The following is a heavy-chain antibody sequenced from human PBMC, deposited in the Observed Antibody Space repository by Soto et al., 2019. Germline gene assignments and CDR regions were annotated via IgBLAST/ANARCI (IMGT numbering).Heavy chain of an antibody. D-gene: IGHD3-10*01. Sequence: QITLKESGPTLVKPTQTLTLTCTFSGFSLNTNGVGVGWIRQPPGKALEWLALIYWDDDKRYKPYLKSRLTITNDTSENRVARTMTNMDRVDTATYSAAKNPYGSGRYHWFDSWGQGTLVTVSS. J-gene: IGHJ5*01. CDR2: IYWDDDK. CDR1: GFSLNTNGVG. CDR3: AKNPYGSGRYHWFDS. V-gene: IGHV2-5*02.